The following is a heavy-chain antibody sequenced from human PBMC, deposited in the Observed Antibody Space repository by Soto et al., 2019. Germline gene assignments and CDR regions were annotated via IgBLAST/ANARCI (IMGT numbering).Heavy chain of an antibody. CDR2: INPYGGSA. CDR3: AREGSYYLDSRIDY. CDR1: EYTFANHF. D-gene: IGHD3-10*01. Sequence: QVVLVQSGAEVKRPGDSVTVSCKAPEYTFANHFMHWVRQAPGQGLEWMGIINPYGGSATYTQKFQGRVTVTRDTSTSTLYLVLSRLTSADTAVYYCAREGSYYLDSRIDYWGQGTLVTVSS. J-gene: IGHJ4*02. V-gene: IGHV1-46*01.